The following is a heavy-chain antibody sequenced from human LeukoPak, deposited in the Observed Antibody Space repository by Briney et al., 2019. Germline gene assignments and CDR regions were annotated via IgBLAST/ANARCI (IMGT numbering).Heavy chain of an antibody. V-gene: IGHV4-59*08. J-gene: IGHJ4*02. CDR3: ARQRGRWDSFDY. D-gene: IGHD1-26*01. CDR1: GGSISSYY. CDR2: IYFSVTT. Sequence: SETLSLTCTVSGGSISSYYWSWIRQPPGKGLEWIGYIYFSVTTSYNPSLKSRVTISVDTSKNQFSLRLTSVTAADTAVYYCARQRGRWDSFDYWGQGTLVTVSS.